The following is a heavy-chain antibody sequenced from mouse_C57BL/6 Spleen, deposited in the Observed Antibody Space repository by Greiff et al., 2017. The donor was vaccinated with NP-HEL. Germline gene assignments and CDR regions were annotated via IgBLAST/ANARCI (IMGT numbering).Heavy chain of an antibody. CDR1: GYSITSGYY. V-gene: IGHV3-6*01. Sequence: EVKLQESGPGLVKPSQSLSLTCSVTGYSITSGYYWNWIRQFPGNKLEWMGYISYDGSNNYNPSLKNRISITRDTSKNQFFLKLNSVTTEDTATYSCARLDDGYSPFAYWGQGTLVTVSA. CDR3: ARLDDGYSPFAY. J-gene: IGHJ3*01. CDR2: ISYDGSN. D-gene: IGHD2-3*01.